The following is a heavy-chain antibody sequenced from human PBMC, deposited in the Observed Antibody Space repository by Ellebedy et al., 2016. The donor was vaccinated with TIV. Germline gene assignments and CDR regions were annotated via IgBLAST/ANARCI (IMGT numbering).Heavy chain of an antibody. CDR1: GGSISSSSYY. V-gene: IGHV4-39*01. CDR2: IYYSGST. J-gene: IGHJ4*02. Sequence: MPSETLSLTCTVSGGSISSSSYYRGWIRQPPGKGLEWIGSIYYSGSTYYNPSLKSRVTISVDTSKNQFSLKLSSVTAADTAVYYCARASREYSGYASFDYWGQGTLVTVSS. CDR3: ARASREYSGYASFDY. D-gene: IGHD5-12*01.